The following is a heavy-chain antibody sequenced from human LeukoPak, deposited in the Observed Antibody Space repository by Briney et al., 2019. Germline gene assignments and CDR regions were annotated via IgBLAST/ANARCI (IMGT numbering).Heavy chain of an antibody. V-gene: IGHV3-7*01. CDR1: GFIFPHYW. Sequence: GGSLRLSCAASGFIFPHYWMTWVRQAPGKGLEWVANIMKDGGDKQYADSVKGRFTISRDNAKNSAYLQMDGLRAEDTAVYYCVRDRDYYVFDLWGQGTLVTVSS. CDR2: IMKDGGDK. CDR3: VRDRDYYVFDL. D-gene: IGHD3-10*02. J-gene: IGHJ4*02.